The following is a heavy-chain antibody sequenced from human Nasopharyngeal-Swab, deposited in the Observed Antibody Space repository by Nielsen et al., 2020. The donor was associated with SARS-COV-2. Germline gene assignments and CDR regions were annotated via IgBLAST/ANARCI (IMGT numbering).Heavy chain of an antibody. CDR1: GFTFSSYS. D-gene: IGHD3-10*01. Sequence: GESLKISCAASGFTFSSYSMNWVRQAPGKGLEWVSSISSSSSYIYYADSVKGRFTISRDNAKHSLYLQMNSLRAEDTAVYYCARGDRSGSYYPDYWGQGTLVTVSS. V-gene: IGHV3-21*01. CDR3: ARGDRSGSYYPDY. J-gene: IGHJ4*02. CDR2: ISSSSSYI.